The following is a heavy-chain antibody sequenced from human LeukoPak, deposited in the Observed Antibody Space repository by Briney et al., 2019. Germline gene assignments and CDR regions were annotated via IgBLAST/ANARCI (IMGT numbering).Heavy chain of an antibody. CDR1: GFTFSSYS. CDR3: AGVHYYDSSGYYGTPGAFDI. J-gene: IGHJ3*02. V-gene: IGHV3-21*01. D-gene: IGHD3-22*01. CDR2: ISSSSSYI. Sequence: GGSLRLSCAASGFTFSSYSMNWVRQAPGKGLEWVSSISSSSSYIYYADSVKGRFTISRDNAKNSLYLQMNSLRAEDTAVYYCAGVHYYDSSGYYGTPGAFDIWGQGTMVTVSS.